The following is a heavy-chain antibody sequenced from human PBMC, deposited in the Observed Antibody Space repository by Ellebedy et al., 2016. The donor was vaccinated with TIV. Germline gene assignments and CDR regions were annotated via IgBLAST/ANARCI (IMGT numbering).Heavy chain of an antibody. D-gene: IGHD3-10*01. J-gene: IGHJ4*02. CDR2: INQDGTEK. V-gene: IGHV3-7*01. CDR3: ARGLRFGEFDY. CDR1: GFNFNNYW. Sequence: GESLKISXAASGFNFNNYWVTWVRQAPGKGLEWVANINQDGTEKYYMDSVKGRFTISRDNAKNSLYLQMNSLGADDTAVYYCARGLRFGEFDYWGQGTLVTVSS.